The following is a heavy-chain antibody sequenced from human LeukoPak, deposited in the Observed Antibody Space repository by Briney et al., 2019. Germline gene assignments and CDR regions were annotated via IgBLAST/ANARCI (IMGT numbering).Heavy chain of an antibody. J-gene: IGHJ4*02. CDR2: IYYSGST. CDR1: GGSISSSSYY. D-gene: IGHD5-24*01. Sequence: PSETLSLTCTVSGGSISSSSYYWGWIRQPPGKGLEWTGSIYYSGSTYYNPSLKSRVTISVDTSKNQFSLKLSSVTAADTAVYYCARHLRWLQPFDYWGQGTLVTVSS. CDR3: ARHLRWLQPFDY. V-gene: IGHV4-39*01.